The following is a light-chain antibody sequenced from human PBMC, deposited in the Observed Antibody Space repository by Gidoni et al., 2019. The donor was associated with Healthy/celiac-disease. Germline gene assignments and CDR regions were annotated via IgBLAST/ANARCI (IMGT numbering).Light chain of an antibody. CDR2: AAD. CDR1: QGIRND. J-gene: IGKJ1*01. V-gene: IGKV1-6*01. CDR3: LQDYNYPLT. Sequence: AIQMTQSPSSLSASVGDRVTITCRASQGIRNDLGWYQQKPGKAPKLLIYAADSLQSGVPSRFSGSGSSTDFTLTISSLQPEDFATYYCLQDYNYPLTFGQGTKVEIK.